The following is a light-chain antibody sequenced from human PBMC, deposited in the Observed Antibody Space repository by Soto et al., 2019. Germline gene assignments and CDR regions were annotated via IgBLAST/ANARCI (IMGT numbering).Light chain of an antibody. CDR3: MQSLHLPWT. CDR1: QGLLNSDGKTY. J-gene: IGKJ1*01. V-gene: IGKV2D-29*01. CDR2: EVS. Sequence: DIVMTQTPLSLSVTPGQPASISCKSSQGLLNSDGKTYVYWYHQKPGQPPQLLISEVSNRFSGVPDRFSGSGSGTDFTLKISRVETEDVGVYYCMQSLHLPWTFGQGTKVE.